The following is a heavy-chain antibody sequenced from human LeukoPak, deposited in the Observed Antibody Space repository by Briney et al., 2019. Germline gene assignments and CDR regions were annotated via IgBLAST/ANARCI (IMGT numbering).Heavy chain of an antibody. V-gene: IGHV3-7*04. CDR3: ARRVVTTKYFGY. Sequence: GGSLRLSCAASGFTFSNAWMTWVRQAPGKGLEWVANTNQDGSEKYYVDSVKGRFTISRDNAKNSLYLQMNSLRADDTAVYYCARRVVTTKYFGYWGQGNLVTVSS. D-gene: IGHD5-12*01. CDR2: TNQDGSEK. CDR1: GFTFSNAW. J-gene: IGHJ4*02.